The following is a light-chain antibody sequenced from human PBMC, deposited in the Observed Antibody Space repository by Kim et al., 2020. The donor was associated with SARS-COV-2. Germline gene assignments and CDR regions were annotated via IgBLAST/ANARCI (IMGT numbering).Light chain of an antibody. Sequence: SYELTRPPSVSVSPGQTASITCSGDKLGDKYACWYQQKPGQSPVLVIYQHNKRPSGIPERFSGSNSGNTATLTISGTQAMDEADYYCQAWDSSTVVFGTGTQLTVL. CDR3: QAWDSSTVV. V-gene: IGLV3-1*01. CDR2: QHN. J-gene: IGLJ2*01. CDR1: KLGDKY.